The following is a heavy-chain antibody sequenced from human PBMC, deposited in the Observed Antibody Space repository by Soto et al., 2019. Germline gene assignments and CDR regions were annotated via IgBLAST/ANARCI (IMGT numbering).Heavy chain of an antibody. V-gene: IGHV3-21*06. CDR2: ISSRSTFI. CDR3: ARDPPLSMIVVVGVDDF. J-gene: IGHJ4*02. CDR1: GFTLTNEN. D-gene: IGHD3-22*01. Sequence: GGSLRLSCTVLGFTLTNENMNWVRQAPGKGLEWASSISSRSTFINYADSVKGRFTISRDNDKGLVYLQMNSLRAEDTAVYYCARDPPLSMIVVVGVDDFWGQRTLVTVSS.